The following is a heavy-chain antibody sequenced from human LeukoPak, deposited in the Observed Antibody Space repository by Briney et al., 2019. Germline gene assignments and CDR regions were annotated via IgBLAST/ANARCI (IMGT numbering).Heavy chain of an antibody. V-gene: IGHV3-23*01. D-gene: IGHD3-22*01. CDR3: AKVISSGYYYDS. J-gene: IGHJ4*02. Sequence: GGSLRLSCAASGFTFSSYAMSWVRQAPGKGLFWVSAITGGGDTTYYSDSVKDRFTISRDNSKNTLFLQMNSLRAEDTGLYYCAKVISSGYYYDSWGQGTLVTVSS. CDR2: ITGGGDTT. CDR1: GFTFSSYA.